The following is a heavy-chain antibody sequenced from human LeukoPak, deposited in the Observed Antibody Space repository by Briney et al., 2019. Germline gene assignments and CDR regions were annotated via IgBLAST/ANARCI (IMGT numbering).Heavy chain of an antibody. J-gene: IGHJ4*02. CDR1: GYTFTSYY. V-gene: IGHV1-46*01. Sequence: GASVKVSCKASGYTFTSYYMHWVRQAPGQGLEWMGIINPSGGSTSNAQKFQGRVTMTRDTSTSTVYMELSSQRSEDTAVYYCARAQLTTLFDYWGQGTLVTVSS. D-gene: IGHD3-22*01. CDR2: INPSGGST. CDR3: ARAQLTTLFDY.